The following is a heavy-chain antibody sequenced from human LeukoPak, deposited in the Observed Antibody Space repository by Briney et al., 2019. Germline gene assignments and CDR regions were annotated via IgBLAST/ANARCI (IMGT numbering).Heavy chain of an antibody. J-gene: IGHJ5*02. CDR3: ARASGYCISDSCFHWFDP. D-gene: IGHD2-2*01. Sequence: SETLSLTCTVSGGSISTYYWSWIRQPPGKGLEWIGTIYHTGTTYYNPSLKSRVTISVDASKNQFSLSLRSVTAADTAVYYCARASGYCISDSCFHWFDPWGQGTLVTVSS. CDR1: GGSISTYY. CDR2: IYHTGTT. V-gene: IGHV4-39*02.